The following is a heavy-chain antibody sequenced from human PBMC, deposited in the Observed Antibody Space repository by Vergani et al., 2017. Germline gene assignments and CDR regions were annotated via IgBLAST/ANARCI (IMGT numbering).Heavy chain of an antibody. Sequence: QVQLVQSGAEVKKPGSSVKVSCKASGGTFSSYAISWVRQAPGQGLEWMGRIIPIFGTANYAQKFQGRVTMTRNTSISTAYMELSSLRSEDTAVYYCARDYDFWSGYSYYGMDVWGQGTTVTVSS. J-gene: IGHJ6*02. CDR1: GGTFSSYA. CDR3: ARDYDFWSGYSYYGMDV. V-gene: IGHV1-69*06. D-gene: IGHD3-3*01. CDR2: IIPIFGTA.